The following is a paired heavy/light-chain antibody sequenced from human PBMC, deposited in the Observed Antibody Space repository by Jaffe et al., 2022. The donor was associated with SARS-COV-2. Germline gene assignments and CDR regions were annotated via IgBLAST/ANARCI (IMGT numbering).Heavy chain of an antibody. D-gene: IGHD6-19*01. CDR2: IWYDGSQK. Sequence: QVQLVESGGGVVQPGRSLRLSCAASGFTFSTYAMHWIRQAPGGGLEWVAVIWYDGSQKYYTDSVEGRFTISRDNSKNTLYLQMNSLRAEDTAVYYCAKTETNGWYEDVWGQGTTVTVSS. J-gene: IGHJ6*02. CDR1: GFTFSTYA. V-gene: IGHV3-33*06. CDR3: AKTETNGWYEDV.
Light chain of an antibody. V-gene: IGKV1-9*01. CDR1: QGISSY. CDR2: AAS. CDR3: QQLKTYPRT. Sequence: DIQLTQSPSFLSASVGDRVTFTCRASQGISSYLTWYQQKPGKAPKVLIYAASTLQSGVPSRFSGSGSGTEFTLTISGLQPEDFATYYCQQLKTYPRTFGQGTRLEIK. J-gene: IGKJ5*01.